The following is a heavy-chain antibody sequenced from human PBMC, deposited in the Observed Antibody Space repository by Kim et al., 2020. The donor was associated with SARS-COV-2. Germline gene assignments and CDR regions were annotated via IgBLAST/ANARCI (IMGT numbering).Heavy chain of an antibody. Sequence: PSLTSRVTISVDTSKNQFSLKLSSVTAADTAVYYCARSLVVVAATSAPDYWGQGTLVTVSS. J-gene: IGHJ4*02. D-gene: IGHD2-15*01. CDR3: ARSLVVVAATSAPDY. V-gene: IGHV4-34*01.